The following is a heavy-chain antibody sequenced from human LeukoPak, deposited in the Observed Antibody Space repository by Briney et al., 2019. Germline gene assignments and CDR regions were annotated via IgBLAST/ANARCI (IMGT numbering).Heavy chain of an antibody. CDR1: GFTFSGYG. Sequence: GGSLSLSCAASGFTFSGYGMSWVRQAPGKGLKWVSVIGGRDGSTYYADSVKGRFTISRDNSKNTLYVQMNSLRAEDTAVYYCAKGHYYGSGSLDYWGQGTLVTVSS. CDR2: IGGRDGST. J-gene: IGHJ4*02. V-gene: IGHV3-23*01. CDR3: AKGHYYGSGSLDY. D-gene: IGHD3-10*01.